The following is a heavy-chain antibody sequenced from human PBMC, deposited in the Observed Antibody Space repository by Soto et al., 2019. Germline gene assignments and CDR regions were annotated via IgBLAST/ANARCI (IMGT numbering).Heavy chain of an antibody. V-gene: IGHV3-23*01. D-gene: IGHD2-21*01. CDR2: ISGSGDKT. J-gene: IGHJ4*01. Sequence: EVQLLESGGGLVQPGGSLTLSCAASGFTFNNYAMNWVRQAPGKGLEWVSAISGSGDKTYYADSVKGRFTISRDISKNVVDMQMNSLRADDTAVYYSAKVGERFRYYVDYWGHGNLVTVSS. CDR1: GFTFNNYA. CDR3: AKVGERFRYYVDY.